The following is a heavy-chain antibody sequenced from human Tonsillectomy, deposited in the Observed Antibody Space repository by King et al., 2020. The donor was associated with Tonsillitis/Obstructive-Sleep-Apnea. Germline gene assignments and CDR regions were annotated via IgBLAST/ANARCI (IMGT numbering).Heavy chain of an antibody. Sequence: LQLQESGPGLVKPSETLSLTCTVSGGSISSSSYYWGWIRQPPGKGLEWIGSIYYSGSTYYNPSLKSRVTISVDTSKNQFSLKLSSVTAADTAVYYCARHPGYCSSTSCYSFDYWGQGTLVTVSS. CDR3: ARHPGYCSSTSCYSFDY. CDR1: GGSISSSSYY. V-gene: IGHV4-39*01. D-gene: IGHD2-2*01. J-gene: IGHJ4*02. CDR2: IYYSGST.